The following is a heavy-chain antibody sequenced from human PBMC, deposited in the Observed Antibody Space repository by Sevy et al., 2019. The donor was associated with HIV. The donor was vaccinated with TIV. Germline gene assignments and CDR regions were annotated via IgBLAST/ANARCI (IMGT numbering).Heavy chain of an antibody. CDR2: IYSDGST. CDR3: ANHASDYDSSGYLERDAFDI. Sequence: GGSLRLSCAASGFTVSDNYMSWVRQAPGKGLEWVSVIYSDGSTYYADSVKGRFTISRDNSKNTLYLQMNSLRAEDTAVYYCANHASDYDSSGYLERDAFDIGGQGTMVTVSS. CDR1: GFTVSDNY. D-gene: IGHD3-22*01. V-gene: IGHV3-53*01. J-gene: IGHJ3*02.